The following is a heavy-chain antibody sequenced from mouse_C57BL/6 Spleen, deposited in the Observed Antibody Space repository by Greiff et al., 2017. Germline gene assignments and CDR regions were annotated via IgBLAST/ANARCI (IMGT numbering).Heavy chain of an antibody. V-gene: IGHV2-6*01. CDR1: GFSLTSYG. Sequence: VQLQQSGPGLVAPSQSLSITCTVSGFSLTSYGVDWVRQSPGKGLEWLGVIWGVGSTNYNSAPKSRLSISKDNSKSQVFLKMNSLQTDDTAMYYCASIGNYDAYWGQGTLVTVSA. CDR3: ASIGNYDAY. D-gene: IGHD2-1*01. CDR2: IWGVGST. J-gene: IGHJ3*01.